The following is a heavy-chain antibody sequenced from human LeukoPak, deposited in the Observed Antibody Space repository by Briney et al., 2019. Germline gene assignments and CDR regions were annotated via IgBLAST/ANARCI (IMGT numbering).Heavy chain of an antibody. D-gene: IGHD3-10*01. CDR1: GYTFTNYA. V-gene: IGHV1-3*01. CDR2: INAGNGNT. J-gene: IGHJ4*02. CDR3: ARDPITMVRGVPIDY. Sequence: ASVKVSCKASGYTFTNYAMLWVRQAPGQRLEWMGWINAGNGNTKYSQKFQGRVTITRDTSASTAYMELSSLRSEDTAVYYCARDPITMVRGVPIDYWGQGTLVTVSS.